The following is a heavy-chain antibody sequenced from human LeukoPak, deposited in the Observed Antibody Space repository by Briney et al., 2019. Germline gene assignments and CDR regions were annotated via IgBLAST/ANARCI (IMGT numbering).Heavy chain of an antibody. J-gene: IGHJ4*02. CDR3: ARVTTNTIPYYYDSSGFDY. V-gene: IGHV4-59*08. Sequence: TSETLSLTCTVSGGSISSYYWSWIRQPPGKGLEWIGYIYYSGSTYYNPSLKSRVTISVDTSKNQFSLKLSSVTAADTAVYYCARVTTNTIPYYYDSSGFDYWGQGTLVTVSS. CDR2: IYYSGST. D-gene: IGHD3-22*01. CDR1: GGSISSYY.